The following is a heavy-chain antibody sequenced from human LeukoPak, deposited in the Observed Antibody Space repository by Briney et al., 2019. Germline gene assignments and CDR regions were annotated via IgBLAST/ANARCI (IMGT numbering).Heavy chain of an antibody. CDR2: ITWNSGSI. D-gene: IGHD3-22*01. Sequence: GRSLRLSCAASGFTFEDYAMHWVRQAPGKGLEWVSGITWNSGSIGYADSVKGRFTISRNNAKSFLYLEMNSLRVDDTALYYCAKDLESSGDHYFDFWGQGTLVTVSS. V-gene: IGHV3-9*01. CDR3: AKDLESSGDHYFDF. J-gene: IGHJ4*02. CDR1: GFTFEDYA.